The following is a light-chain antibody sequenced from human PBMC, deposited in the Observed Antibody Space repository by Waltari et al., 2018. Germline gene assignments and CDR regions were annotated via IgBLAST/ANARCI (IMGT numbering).Light chain of an antibody. V-gene: IGLV2-14*03. CDR3: SSYATSNTVV. CDR2: DVS. CDR1: NSDVGGYDY. J-gene: IGLJ2*01. Sequence: QSALTQPASVSGSPGQSITISCTGTNSDVGGYDYVSWYQQHPGKAPKLILYDVSGRPSGISNRFSGSKSDNTASLTISGLQDEDEADYYCSSYATSNTVVFGGGTKVTVL.